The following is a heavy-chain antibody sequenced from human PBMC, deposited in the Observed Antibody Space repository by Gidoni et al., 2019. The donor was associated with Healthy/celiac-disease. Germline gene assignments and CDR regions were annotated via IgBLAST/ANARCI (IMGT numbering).Heavy chain of an antibody. CDR3: ARHPYGDYWGGFDY. D-gene: IGHD4-17*01. Sequence: QVQLQESGPGLVKPSETLSLTCTVSGGSISSYYWSWIRQPPGKGLEWIGYIYYSGSTNYNPSLKSRVTISVDTSKNQFSLKLSSVTAADTAVYYCARHPYGDYWGGFDYWGQGTLVTVSS. CDR1: GGSISSYY. V-gene: IGHV4-59*08. CDR2: IYYSGST. J-gene: IGHJ4*02.